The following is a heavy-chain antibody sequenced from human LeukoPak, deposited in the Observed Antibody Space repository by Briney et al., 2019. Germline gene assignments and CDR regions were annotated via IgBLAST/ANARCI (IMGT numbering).Heavy chain of an antibody. CDR2: INPNSDVT. CDR1: GGTFSSYA. D-gene: IGHD1-7*01. Sequence: ASVKVSCKASGGTFSSYAISWVRQAPGQGLEWMGWINPNSDVTHYAPKFEGRVTMTRDTSISTAFMELTRLRSDDTAMYYCARGWNLHWNSDAFDIWGQGTLVTVSS. J-gene: IGHJ3*02. V-gene: IGHV1-2*02. CDR3: ARGWNLHWNSDAFDI.